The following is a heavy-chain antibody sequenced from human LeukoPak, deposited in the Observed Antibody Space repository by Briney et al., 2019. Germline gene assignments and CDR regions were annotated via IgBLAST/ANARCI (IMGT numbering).Heavy chain of an antibody. CDR3: ARDPGDSSGYYDY. CDR1: GFTFSDYY. CDR2: ISSSSSYT. V-gene: IGHV3-11*05. J-gene: IGHJ4*02. Sequence: GGSLRLSCAASGFTFSDYYMSCIRQAPGKGLEWVSYISSSSSYTNYADSVKGRFTISRDNAKNSLYLQMNSLRAEDTAVYYCARDPGDSSGYYDYWGQGTLVTVSS. D-gene: IGHD3-22*01.